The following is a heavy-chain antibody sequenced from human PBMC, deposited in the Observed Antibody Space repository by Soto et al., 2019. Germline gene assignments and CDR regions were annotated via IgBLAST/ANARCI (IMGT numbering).Heavy chain of an antibody. Sequence: QVQLQQWGAGLLKPSEDLSLSCAVYGGSFRGYYWSWIRQPPGKGLEWIGEINHSRNSNYNPSLKSRVSISGGTAKNPALLKMDSCTAGEPAVYYWGKYGGAPGGYFGWGQGILVTGSS. J-gene: IGHJ4*02. CDR2: INHSRNS. CDR3: GKYGGAPGGYFG. V-gene: IGHV4-34*01. CDR1: GGSFRGYY. D-gene: IGHD1-26*01.